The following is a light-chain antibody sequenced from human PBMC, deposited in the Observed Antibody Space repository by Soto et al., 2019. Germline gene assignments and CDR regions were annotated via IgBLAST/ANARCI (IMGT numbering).Light chain of an antibody. V-gene: IGLV4-69*01. CDR3: QTWGTGNWV. CDR1: SGHSSYA. J-gene: IGLJ3*02. Sequence: QLVLTQSPSASASLGASVKLTCTLTSGHSSYAIAWHQQQPEKGPRYLMKVNSDGSHDKGDGIPDRFSGSSSGAERYLSISSLQSEDEGDYYCQTWGTGNWVFGGGTKLTVL. CDR2: VNSDGSH.